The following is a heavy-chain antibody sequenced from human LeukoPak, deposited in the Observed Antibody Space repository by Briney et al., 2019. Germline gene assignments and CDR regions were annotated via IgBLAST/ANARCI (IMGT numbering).Heavy chain of an antibody. Sequence: SETLSLTCAVYGGSFSGYYWSWIRQPPGKGLEWIGEINHSGSTNYNPSLKSRVTISVDTSKNQFSLKLSSVTAADTAVYYCARVLVIRKINGTTSGFDPWGQGTLVTVSS. CDR2: INHSGST. CDR1: GGSFSGYY. J-gene: IGHJ5*02. V-gene: IGHV4-34*01. CDR3: ARVLVIRKINGTTSGFDP. D-gene: IGHD1-7*01.